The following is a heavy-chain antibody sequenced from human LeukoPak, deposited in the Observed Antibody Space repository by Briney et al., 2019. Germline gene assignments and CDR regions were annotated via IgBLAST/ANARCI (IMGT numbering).Heavy chain of an antibody. V-gene: IGHV3-48*04. CDR3: AREARIVVVTAIGGWFDP. CDR2: ISSSSSTI. Sequence: GGSLRLSCAASGFTFSSYSMNWVRQAPGKGLEWVSYISSSSSTIYYADSVKGRFTISRDNAKNSLYLQMNSLRAEDTAVYYCAREARIVVVTAIGGWFDPWGQGTQVTVSS. CDR1: GFTFSSYS. D-gene: IGHD2-21*02. J-gene: IGHJ5*02.